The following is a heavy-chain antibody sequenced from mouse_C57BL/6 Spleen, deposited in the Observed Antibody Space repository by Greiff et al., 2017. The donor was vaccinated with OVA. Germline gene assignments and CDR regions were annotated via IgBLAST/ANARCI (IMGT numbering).Heavy chain of an antibody. CDR1: GYTFTSYG. CDR2: IYPRSGNT. Sequence: VKLMESGAELARPGASVKLSCKASGYTFTSYGISWVKQRTGQGLEWIGEIYPRSGNTYYNEKFKGKATLTADKSSSTAYMELRSLTSEDSAVYFCARDYGSSDYFDYWGQGTTLTVSS. J-gene: IGHJ2*01. D-gene: IGHD1-1*01. V-gene: IGHV1-81*01. CDR3: ARDYGSSDYFDY.